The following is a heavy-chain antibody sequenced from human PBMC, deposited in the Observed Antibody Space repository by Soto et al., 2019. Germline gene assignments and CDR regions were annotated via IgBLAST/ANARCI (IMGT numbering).Heavy chain of an antibody. V-gene: IGHV3-30*18. Sequence: PGGSLRLSCAASGFTFSSYGMHWVRQAPGKGLEWVAVISYDGSNKYYADSVKGRFTISRDNSKNTLYLQMNSLRAEDTAVYYCAKAGVYFGSGSYKLGGNYYYYGMDVWGQGTTVTVSS. CDR1: GFTFSSYG. CDR3: AKAGVYFGSGSYKLGGNYYYYGMDV. J-gene: IGHJ6*02. CDR2: ISYDGSNK. D-gene: IGHD3-10*01.